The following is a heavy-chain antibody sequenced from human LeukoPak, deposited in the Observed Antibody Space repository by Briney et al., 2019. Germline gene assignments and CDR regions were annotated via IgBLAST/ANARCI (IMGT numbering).Heavy chain of an antibody. J-gene: IGHJ4*02. CDR3: ARDTGDYPYYFDY. V-gene: IGHV4-59*11. Sequence: SETLSLTCTVSGGSISSHYWSWIRQPPGKGLEWIGYIYYSGSTNYNPSLKSRVTISVDTSKNQFSLKLSSVTAADTAVYFCARDTGDYPYYFDYWGQEILVTVSS. CDR1: GGSISSHY. CDR2: IYYSGST. D-gene: IGHD3-9*01.